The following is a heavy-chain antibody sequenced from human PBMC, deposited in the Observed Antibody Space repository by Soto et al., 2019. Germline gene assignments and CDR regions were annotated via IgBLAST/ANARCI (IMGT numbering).Heavy chain of an antibody. CDR2: ISGSGGST. CDR3: AKDYSSSWHTIYYYGMDG. Sequence: GGSLRLSCAASGFTFSSYAMSWVRQAPGKGLEWVSAISGSGGSTYYADSVKGRFTISRDNSKNTLYLQMNSLRAEDTAVYYCAKDYSSSWHTIYYYGMDGWGQGPTVTVAS. D-gene: IGHD6-13*01. J-gene: IGHJ6*02. V-gene: IGHV3-23*01. CDR1: GFTFSSYA.